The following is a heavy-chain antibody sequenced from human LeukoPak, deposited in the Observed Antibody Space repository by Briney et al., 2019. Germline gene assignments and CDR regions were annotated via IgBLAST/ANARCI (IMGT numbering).Heavy chain of an antibody. D-gene: IGHD2-15*01. V-gene: IGHV3-30*02. CDR2: IRYDGSSK. J-gene: IGHJ3*01. Sequence: PGGSLRLSCAASEFTFSNYAMSWVRQAPGKGLEWVAFIRYDGSSKYYADFVKGRFTISRDSSKNTLYLQMNSLRPEDTAVYYCAKDSCSGGRCYSSPYDAFDVWGQGTMVTVSS. CDR1: EFTFSNYA. CDR3: AKDSCSGGRCYSSPYDAFDV.